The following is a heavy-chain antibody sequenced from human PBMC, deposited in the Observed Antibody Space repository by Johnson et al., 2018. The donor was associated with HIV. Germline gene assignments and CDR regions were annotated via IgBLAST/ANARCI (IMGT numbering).Heavy chain of an antibody. V-gene: IGHV3-33*06. CDR1: GFTYSAYG. Sequence: QVQLVESGGGVVQPGRSLRLSCVASGFTYSAYGMHWVRQAPGKGLEWVALIWFDGTRKYYADSVKGRFTISRDNSKNKLYLQMNSLRVEDTAGYYCAKDRPWGLDAFDVWGQGTMLTVSS. D-gene: IGHD3-16*01. J-gene: IGHJ3*01. CDR3: AKDRPWGLDAFDV. CDR2: IWFDGTRK.